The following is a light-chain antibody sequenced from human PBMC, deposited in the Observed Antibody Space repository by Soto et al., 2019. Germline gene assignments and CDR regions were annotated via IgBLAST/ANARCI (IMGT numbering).Light chain of an antibody. CDR3: QQRSSWPLIT. V-gene: IGKV3-11*01. J-gene: IGKJ5*01. CDR1: QSVTTY. CDR2: DAS. Sequence: EIALRQIPGTLSLSPGERATLSCRASQSVTTYFAWCQQQPGHAPTLLIYDASNSAAGIPPRLSSSGAGTAVTLPISSLLPEDFSVYYCQQRSSWPLITFGQGTRLEIK.